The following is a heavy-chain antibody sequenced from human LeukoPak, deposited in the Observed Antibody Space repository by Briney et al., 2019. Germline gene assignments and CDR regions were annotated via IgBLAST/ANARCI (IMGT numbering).Heavy chain of an antibody. Sequence: GGPLSLSCAASGFTFSSYEMNCVRQAPGRGLEWVSYISSSGSTIYYADSVKGRFTISRHNAKNSLYLQMNSLRAEDTAVYYCAELGINMIGGVWGKGTTVTISS. J-gene: IGHJ6*04. CDR2: ISSSGSTI. CDR3: AELGINMIGGV. D-gene: IGHD3-10*02. V-gene: IGHV3-48*03. CDR1: GFTFSSYE.